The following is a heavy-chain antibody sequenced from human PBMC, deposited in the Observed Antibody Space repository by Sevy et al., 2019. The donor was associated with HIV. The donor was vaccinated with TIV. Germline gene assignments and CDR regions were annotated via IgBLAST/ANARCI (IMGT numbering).Heavy chain of an antibody. D-gene: IGHD3-22*01. CDR2: ISSSISTI. CDR3: ASDLGYYYDRSGYYGPYDY. Sequence: GGSLRLSCAASGFTFSSYSMNWVRQAPGKGLEWVSYISSSISTIYYAASVKGGFTISRDNAKNSLYLQMNSLRGEDTSVYYCASDLGYYYDRSGYYGPYDYWGQGTLVTVSS. CDR1: GFTFSSYS. J-gene: IGHJ4*02. V-gene: IGHV3-48*01.